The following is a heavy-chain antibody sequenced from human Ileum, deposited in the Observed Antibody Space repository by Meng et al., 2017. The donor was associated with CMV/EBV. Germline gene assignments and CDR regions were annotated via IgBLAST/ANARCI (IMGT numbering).Heavy chain of an antibody. V-gene: IGHV3-30*03. D-gene: IGHD4-11*01. CDR2: ISYDGSDK. CDR3: ARDRYAVTDATYYDY. CDR1: GVVFRGNA. Sequence: GESLKISCAVSGVVFRGNAMHWVRQAPGKGLEWVAVISYDGSDKKYAESVKGRFAISRDNSKEMLYLQKDSLRAEDTAVYYCARDRYAVTDATYYDYWGRGTLVTVSS. J-gene: IGHJ4*02.